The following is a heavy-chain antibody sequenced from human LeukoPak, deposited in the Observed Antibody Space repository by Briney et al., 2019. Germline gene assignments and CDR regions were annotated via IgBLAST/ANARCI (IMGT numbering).Heavy chain of an antibody. CDR1: GFTFTTYG. Sequence: GGSLRLSCAASGFTFTTYGLHWVRQAPGKGLEWVAAIASNGGSEYYADSVKGRFTISRDNSKNTLYLQMNSLRAEDTAVYYCAREGVYYWGQGTLVTVSS. J-gene: IGHJ4*02. D-gene: IGHD3-16*01. CDR2: IASNGGSE. CDR3: AREGVYY. V-gene: IGHV3-30*03.